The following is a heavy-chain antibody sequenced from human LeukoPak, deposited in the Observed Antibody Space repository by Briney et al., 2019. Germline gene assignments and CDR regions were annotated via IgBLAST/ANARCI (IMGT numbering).Heavy chain of an antibody. V-gene: IGHV3-23*01. Sequence: GGSLRLSCAASGFTFSSYAMSWVRQAPGKGLEWGSAISGGGGSTYYADSVKGRFTISRDNSKNTLYLQINSLRDEDTAVYYCAKGPLIEVAGTTWDYWGQGTLVTVSS. D-gene: IGHD6-19*01. CDR2: ISGGGGST. J-gene: IGHJ4*02. CDR1: GFTFSSYA. CDR3: AKGPLIEVAGTTWDY.